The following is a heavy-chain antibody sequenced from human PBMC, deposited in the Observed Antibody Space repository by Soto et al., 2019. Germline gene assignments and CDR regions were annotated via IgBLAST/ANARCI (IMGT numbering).Heavy chain of an antibody. V-gene: IGHV3-21*04. CDR2: ISSGSHFI. D-gene: IGHD3-10*02. CDR3: ARDQSQGQMLLPYFDY. J-gene: IGHJ4*02. Sequence: VQLVEPGGGLVKPGGSLRLSCAASGFNFPGYSMNWVRQAPGKGLEWVASISSGSHFIYYADSVRGRFTISRDNARDSLLLQMNSLRAGDTGVYFCARDQSQGQMLLPYFDYWGQGTLVTVSS. CDR1: GFNFPGYS.